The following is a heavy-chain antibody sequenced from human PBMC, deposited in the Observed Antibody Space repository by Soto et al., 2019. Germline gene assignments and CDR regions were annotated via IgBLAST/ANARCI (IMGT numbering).Heavy chain of an antibody. CDR2: INAGNGNT. Sequence: ASVKVSCKAFGYTFTAYNIHWLRKAPGQGLEWMGWINAGNGNTRSSRKFQGRVIITRDTSATTAYLEVDSLRSEDTAIYYCARVAPSGGSVPRFDPWGQGTLVTVSS. J-gene: IGHJ5*02. D-gene: IGHD3-10*01. CDR1: GYTFTAYN. V-gene: IGHV1-3*01. CDR3: ARVAPSGGSVPRFDP.